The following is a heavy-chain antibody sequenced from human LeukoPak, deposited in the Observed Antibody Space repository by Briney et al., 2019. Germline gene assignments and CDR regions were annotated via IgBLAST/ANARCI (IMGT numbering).Heavy chain of an antibody. CDR1: GFTFSSYW. CDR2: ISSDGSTT. CDR3: AGSLPPLGAYTSSRAFDI. J-gene: IGHJ3*02. V-gene: IGHV3-74*01. D-gene: IGHD5-18*01. Sequence: GGSLRLSRAASGFTFSSYWMHWVRQAPGEGLVWVSRISSDGSTTSYADSVKGRFTISRDNAKNTLYLQMNSLRAEDTAVYYCAGSLPPLGAYTSSRAFDIWGQGTMVTVSS.